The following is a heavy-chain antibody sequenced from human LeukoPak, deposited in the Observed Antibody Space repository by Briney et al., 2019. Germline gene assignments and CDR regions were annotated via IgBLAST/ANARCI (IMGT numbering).Heavy chain of an antibody. CDR3: ARGVGAAGDY. Sequence: SETLSLTCAIHGGSLTDYFWTWIRQPPGKGLEWIGEINHSGSTNYNPSLKSRVTISVDTSKNQFSLKLSSVTAADTAVYYCARGVGAAGDYWGQGTLVTVSS. J-gene: IGHJ4*02. CDR2: INHSGST. V-gene: IGHV4-34*01. D-gene: IGHD6-13*01. CDR1: GGSLTDYF.